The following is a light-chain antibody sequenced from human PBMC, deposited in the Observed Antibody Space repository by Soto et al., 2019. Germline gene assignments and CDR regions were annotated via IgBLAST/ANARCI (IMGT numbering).Light chain of an antibody. V-gene: IGLV2-14*03. J-gene: IGLJ1*01. CDR3: SSYTSNNTPS. Sequence: QSVLTQPASVSGSPGQSLTISCTGTSSDVGGYNYVSWYQHHPGRAPKLMIYDVSNRPSGVSNRFSGAKSGNTVSLTIYWLQAEDEADYYCSSYTSNNTPSVGTGTKLTVL. CDR1: SSDVGGYNY. CDR2: DVS.